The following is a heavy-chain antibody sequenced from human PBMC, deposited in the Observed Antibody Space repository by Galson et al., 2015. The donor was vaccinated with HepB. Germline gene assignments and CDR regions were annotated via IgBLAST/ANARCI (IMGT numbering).Heavy chain of an antibody. CDR3: ARRYGSGWDRGFDS. D-gene: IGHD6-19*01. CDR1: GGTFNYYA. V-gene: IGHV1-69*04. Sequence: SVKVSCKASGGTFNYYAMSWVRQAPGQGLEWMGRILPVPGVVDYAQKFQGRVTMTADKSTSTAYLELSSLRSEDTAVYYCARRYGSGWDRGFDSWGQGTQVTVSS. J-gene: IGHJ4*02. CDR2: ILPVPGVV.